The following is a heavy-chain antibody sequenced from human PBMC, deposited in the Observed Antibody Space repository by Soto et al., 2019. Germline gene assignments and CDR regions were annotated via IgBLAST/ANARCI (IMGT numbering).Heavy chain of an antibody. CDR3: ARYCSPTSCTIRYGMDV. D-gene: IGHD2-15*01. CDR1: GFTFSNYG. V-gene: IGHV3-23*01. J-gene: IGHJ6*02. Sequence: GGSLRLSCAASGFTFSNYGMNWVRQAPGKGLKWVSTISGSGGTTYYADSVKDRFTISRDNSKNTLYLQVNSLRAEDSAKYYCARYCSPTSCTIRYGMDVWGQGTTVTVSS. CDR2: ISGSGGTT.